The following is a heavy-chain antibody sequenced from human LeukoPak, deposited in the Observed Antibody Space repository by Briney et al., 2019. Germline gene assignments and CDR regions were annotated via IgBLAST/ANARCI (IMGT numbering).Heavy chain of an antibody. CDR2: MNPSGGST. CDR1: GYTFTSFY. CDR3: TRGLDPITFEGVIDYYFDY. D-gene: IGHD3-16*02. V-gene: IGHV1-46*01. J-gene: IGHJ4*02. Sequence: ALVKVSCKASGYTFTSFYIHWVRQAPGQGLEWMGMMNPSGGSTTYARKFQGRVTMTRDTSTSTVYMELSSLRSEDTAVYYCTRGLDPITFEGVIDYYFDYWGQGILVSVSS.